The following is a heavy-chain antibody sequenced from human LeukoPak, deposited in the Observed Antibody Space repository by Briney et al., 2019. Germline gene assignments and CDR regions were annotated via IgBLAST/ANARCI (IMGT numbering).Heavy chain of an antibody. Sequence: ASVQVSCKASGYTFTGYYMHWVRQAPGQGVEWMGWVNPNSGGTNYAPRLQGRVTMTRDTSISTVDMELSSLRCDGPAFYYRARDGSFDYWGQGTLVTVSS. CDR2: VNPNSGGT. V-gene: IGHV1-2*02. J-gene: IGHJ4*02. CDR1: GYTFTGYY. CDR3: ARDGSFDY.